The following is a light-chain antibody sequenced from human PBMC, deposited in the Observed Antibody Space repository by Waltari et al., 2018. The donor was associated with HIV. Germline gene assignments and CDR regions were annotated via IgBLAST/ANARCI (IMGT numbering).Light chain of an antibody. J-gene: IGLJ2*01. CDR3: AVLDDTLGGGV. Sequence: QSVLTQPPSASGTPGQKVTISCSGGTANIRAHFVFWFQQFPGTAPKLLIYRDNLRHSGVPARFSGSKSGTSASLTISGLRSDDEAHYFCAVLDDTLGGGVFGGGTKLTVL. CDR1: TANIRAHF. V-gene: IGLV1-47*01. CDR2: RDN.